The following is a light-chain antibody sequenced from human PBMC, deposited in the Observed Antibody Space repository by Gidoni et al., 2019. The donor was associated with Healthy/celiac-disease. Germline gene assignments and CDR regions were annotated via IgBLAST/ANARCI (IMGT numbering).Light chain of an antibody. CDR1: QSVLYSSNNKNY. Sequence: DIVMTKSPDPLAVSLGERATINCKSSQSVLYSSNNKNYLAWYQQKPGQPPKLLIYWASTRESGVPDRFSGSGSGTDFTLTISSLQAEDVAVYYCQQYYSTPYTFXQXTKLEIK. CDR2: WAS. J-gene: IGKJ2*01. CDR3: QQYYSTPYT. V-gene: IGKV4-1*01.